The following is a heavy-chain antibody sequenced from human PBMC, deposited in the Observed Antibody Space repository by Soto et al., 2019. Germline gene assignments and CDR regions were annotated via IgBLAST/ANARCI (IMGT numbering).Heavy chain of an antibody. CDR2: ISYDGSNK. Sequence: QVQLVESGGGVVQPGRSLRLSCAASGFTFSSYGMHWVRQAPGKGLEWVAVISYDGSNKYYADSVKGRFTISRDNSKNTLYLQMNSLRAEDTAVYYCASLAITFGGVIASVDYWGQGTLLTVSS. CDR3: ASLAITFGGVIASVDY. V-gene: IGHV3-30*03. J-gene: IGHJ4*02. D-gene: IGHD3-16*02. CDR1: GFTFSSYG.